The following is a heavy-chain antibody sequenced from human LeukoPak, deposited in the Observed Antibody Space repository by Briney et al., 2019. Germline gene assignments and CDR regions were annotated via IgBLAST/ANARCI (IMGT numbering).Heavy chain of an antibody. CDR3: ARTGDCTNGICYTADFDY. V-gene: IGHV3-23*01. Sequence: GGSLRLSCAASGFTFSSYAMSWVRQAPGKGLEWVSAISGSGGSTYYADSVKGRFTISRDNSKNTLYLQMNSLRAEDTAVYYCARTGDCTNGICYTADFDYWGRGTLVTVSS. CDR1: GFTFSSYA. D-gene: IGHD2-8*01. CDR2: ISGSGGST. J-gene: IGHJ4*02.